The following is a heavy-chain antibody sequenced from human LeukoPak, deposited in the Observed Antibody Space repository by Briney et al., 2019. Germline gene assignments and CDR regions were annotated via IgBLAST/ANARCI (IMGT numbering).Heavy chain of an antibody. CDR3: ARVDGDGYTGGWFGP. J-gene: IGHJ5*02. CDR2: IYYSGST. Sequence: SETLSLTCTVSGGSISSYYWSWIRQPPGKGLEWIGYIYYSGSTNYNPSLKSRVTISVDTSKNQFSLKLSSVTAADTAVYYCARVDGDGYTGGWFGPWGQGTLVTVSS. V-gene: IGHV4-59*01. CDR1: GGSISSYY. D-gene: IGHD5-24*01.